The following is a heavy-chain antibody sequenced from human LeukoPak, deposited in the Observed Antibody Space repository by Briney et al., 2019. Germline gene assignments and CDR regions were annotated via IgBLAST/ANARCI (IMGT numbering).Heavy chain of an antibody. V-gene: IGHV3-21*01. CDR2: ISSSSSYI. Sequence: GGSLRLSCAASGFTFSSYSMNWVRQAPGKGLEWVSSISSSSSYIYYADSVKGRFTISRDNAKNSLYLQMNSLRAEDTAVYYCASANDFWSGYYDAAPGYWGQRTLVTVSS. D-gene: IGHD3-3*01. CDR1: GFTFSSYS. CDR3: ASANDFWSGYYDAAPGY. J-gene: IGHJ4*02.